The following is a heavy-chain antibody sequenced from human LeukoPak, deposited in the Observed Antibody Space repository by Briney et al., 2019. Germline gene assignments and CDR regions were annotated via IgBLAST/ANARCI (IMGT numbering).Heavy chain of an antibody. CDR2: ISYDGSNK. CDR1: GFTFSSYS. D-gene: IGHD1-26*01. J-gene: IGHJ4*02. V-gene: IGHV3-30*18. CDR3: ANNGDSGSPGY. Sequence: GGSLRLSCAASGFTFSSYSMNWVRQAPGKGLEWMAVISYDGSNKYYADSVKGRFTISRDNSKNTLYLQMNSLRAEDTAVYYCANNGDSGSPGYWGQGTLVTVSS.